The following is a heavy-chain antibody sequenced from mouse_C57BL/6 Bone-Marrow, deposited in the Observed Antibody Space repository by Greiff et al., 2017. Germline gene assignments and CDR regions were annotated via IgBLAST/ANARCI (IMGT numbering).Heavy chain of an antibody. CDR1: GYTFTSYG. D-gene: IGHD2-4*01. J-gene: IGHJ4*01. CDR3: ARPYYDRMDY. Sequence: VQLLQSGAELARPGASVKLSCKASGYTFTSYGISWVKQRTGQGLEWIGEIYPRSGNTYYNEKFKGKATLTADKSSSTAYMELRSLTSEDSAVYFCARPYYDRMDYWGQGTSVTVSS. CDR2: IYPRSGNT. V-gene: IGHV1-81*01.